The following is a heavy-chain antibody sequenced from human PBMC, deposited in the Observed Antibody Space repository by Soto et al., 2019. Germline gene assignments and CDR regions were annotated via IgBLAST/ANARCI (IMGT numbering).Heavy chain of an antibody. CDR1: GYTFTSYG. Sequence: GASLKVSCKASGYTFTSYGISWVRQAPGQGLEWMGWMNPNSGNTGYAQKFQGRVTMTRNASISTAYMELSSLRSEDTAVYYCAREVRGRYFDRRPDVWGKGTTVTVSS. V-gene: IGHV1-8*02. CDR2: MNPNSGNT. J-gene: IGHJ6*04. D-gene: IGHD3-9*01. CDR3: AREVRGRYFDRRPDV.